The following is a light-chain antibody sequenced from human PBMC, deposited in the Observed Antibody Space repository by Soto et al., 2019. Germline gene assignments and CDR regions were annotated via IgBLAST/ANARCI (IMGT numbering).Light chain of an antibody. CDR3: LQINSYPYT. CDR1: QGITTY. V-gene: IGKV1-9*01. CDR2: AAS. J-gene: IGKJ5*01. Sequence: HLTHYPSYLAASFGYIVTINCRASQGITTYLAWYQQKPGKAPKLLIYAASALQSGVPSRFSGSGSGTDFTLTISSLQPEDFATYYCLQINSYPYTFGQGTRLEIK.